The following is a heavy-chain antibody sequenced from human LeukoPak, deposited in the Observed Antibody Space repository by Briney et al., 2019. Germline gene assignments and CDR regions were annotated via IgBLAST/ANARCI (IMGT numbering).Heavy chain of an antibody. V-gene: IGHV1-2*02. CDR3: ARDEAAVAGFDY. CDR2: INPNSGGT. D-gene: IGHD6-19*01. J-gene: IGHJ4*02. Sequence: PEASVKVSCKASGYTFTGYYMHWVRQAPGQGLEWMGWINPNSGGTNYAQKFQGRVTMTRDTSISTAYMELSRLRSDDTAVYYCARDEAAVAGFDYWGQGTLVTVSS. CDR1: GYTFTGYY.